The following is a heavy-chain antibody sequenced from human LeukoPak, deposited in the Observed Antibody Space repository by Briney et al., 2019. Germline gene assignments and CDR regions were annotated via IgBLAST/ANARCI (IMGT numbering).Heavy chain of an antibody. J-gene: IGHJ4*02. D-gene: IGHD3-10*01. CDR2: IYHSGST. CDR1: GYSISSGYY. V-gene: IGHV4-38-2*02. Sequence: SETLSLTCTVSGYSISSGYYWGWIRQPPGKGLEWIGSIYHSGSTYYNPSLKSRVTMSVDTSKNQFSQKLSSVTAADTAVYYCARDESGFGELLFWGQGTLVTVSS. CDR3: ARDESGFGELLF.